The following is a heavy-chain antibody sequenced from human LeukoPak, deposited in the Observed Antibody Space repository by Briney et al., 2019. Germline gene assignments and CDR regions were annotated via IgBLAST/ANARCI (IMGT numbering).Heavy chain of an antibody. Sequence: GGSLRLSCAASGFTFSIYAMSWVRQAPGKGLEWVSAISGSGGSTYYADSVKGRFTISRDNSKNTLYLQMNSMRAEDTAVYYCAKNGEAVAGNFDYWGQGTLVTVSS. CDR3: AKNGEAVAGNFDY. V-gene: IGHV3-23*01. D-gene: IGHD6-19*01. CDR1: GFTFSIYA. CDR2: ISGSGGST. J-gene: IGHJ4*02.